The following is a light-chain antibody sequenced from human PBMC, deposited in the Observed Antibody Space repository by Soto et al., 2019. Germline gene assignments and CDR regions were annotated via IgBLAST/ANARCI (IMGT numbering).Light chain of an antibody. CDR3: MQDTHWPPYT. J-gene: IGKJ2*01. Sequence: DVVMTQSPLSLPVNLGEPAAISCRSTQSLVHSDGDTYLSWFHQRPGHSPRPLLFRVSKRDFGVPPRFVGSGSGTGFTLEITSMVAEDVVLYFCMQDTHWPPYTFGQGTRLEGK. CDR2: RVS. CDR1: QSLVHSDGDTY. V-gene: IGKV2-30*02.